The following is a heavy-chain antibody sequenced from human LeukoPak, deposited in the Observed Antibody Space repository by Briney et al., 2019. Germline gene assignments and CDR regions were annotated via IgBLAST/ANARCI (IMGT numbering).Heavy chain of an antibody. Sequence: GGSLRLSCTASGFTFSTYGMHWVRQAPGKGLEWVAVISYDGTDKYYADSVKGRFTISRDNSKNTLYLQMNSLRAEDAALYYCAKGYTDFDFWGQGTLVTVSS. V-gene: IGHV3-30*18. D-gene: IGHD3-16*02. CDR1: GFTFSTYG. J-gene: IGHJ4*02. CDR3: AKGYTDFDF. CDR2: ISYDGTDK.